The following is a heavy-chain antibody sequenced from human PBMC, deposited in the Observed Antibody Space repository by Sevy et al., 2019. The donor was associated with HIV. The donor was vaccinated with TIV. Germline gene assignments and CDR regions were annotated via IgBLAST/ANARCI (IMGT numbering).Heavy chain of an antibody. D-gene: IGHD6-13*01. V-gene: IGHV4-59*01. CDR2: RGNT. CDR3: ARGGPNQQQLDYFYY. J-gene: IGHJ4*02. Sequence: SETLSLTCTVSGVSISPYYWAWIRQPPGKGLDCIGFRGNTNYNPSLKTRVTTSVDTSKNQFSLKLSSVSAADTAIYYCARGGPNQQQLDYFYYWGQGTLVTVSS. CDR1: GVSISPYY.